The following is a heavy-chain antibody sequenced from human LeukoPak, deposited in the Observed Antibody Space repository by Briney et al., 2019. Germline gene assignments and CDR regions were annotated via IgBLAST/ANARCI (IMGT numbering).Heavy chain of an antibody. CDR1: GFTFSSHW. Sequence: GGSLRLSCAASGFTFSSHWMHWVRQAPGKGLEWVSYISSSSSVISYGDSVRGRFTISRDNAKKSVYLQMNSLRAEDAAVYYCASPQYTYGDPPRYWGQGTLVTVSS. J-gene: IGHJ4*02. CDR2: ISSSSSVI. D-gene: IGHD3-16*01. V-gene: IGHV3-48*01. CDR3: ASPQYTYGDPPRY.